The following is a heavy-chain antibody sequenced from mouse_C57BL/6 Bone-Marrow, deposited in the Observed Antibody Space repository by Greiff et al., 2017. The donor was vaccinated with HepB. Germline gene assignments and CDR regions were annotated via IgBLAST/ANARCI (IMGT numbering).Heavy chain of an antibody. CDR2: IDPSDSYT. V-gene: IGHV1-69*01. J-gene: IGHJ2*01. D-gene: IGHD2-3*01. Sequence: QVQLKQPGAELVKPGASVKLSCKASGYTFTSYWMHWVKQRPGRGLEWIGRIDPSDSYTNYNQKFKGKSTLTVDKSSSTAYMQLSSLTSEDSAVYYCARDDGYYPYFDYWGQGTTLTVSS. CDR1: GYTFTSYW. CDR3: ARDDGYYPYFDY.